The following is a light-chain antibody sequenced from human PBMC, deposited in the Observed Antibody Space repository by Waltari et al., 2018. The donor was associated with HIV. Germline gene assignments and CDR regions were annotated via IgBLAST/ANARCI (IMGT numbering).Light chain of an antibody. CDR1: QSVLYSSNNKNY. Sequence: IVMTQSPDSLAVSLGERATINCKSSQSVLYSSNNKNYLAWYQQKSGQPPKLLIYWASTRESGVPDRFSGSGSETDFTLTISSLQAEDVAVYYCQQYYTTPRYTFGQGTKLEIK. CDR2: WAS. V-gene: IGKV4-1*01. J-gene: IGKJ2*01. CDR3: QQYYTTPRYT.